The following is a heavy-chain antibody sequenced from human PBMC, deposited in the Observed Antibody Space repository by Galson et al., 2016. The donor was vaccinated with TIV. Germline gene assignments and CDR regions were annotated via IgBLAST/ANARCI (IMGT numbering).Heavy chain of an antibody. Sequence: SVKVSCKASGGTFSSYAFSWVRQAPGQGLEWMGRIIGMFGTTNYAQKFQGRITITTDELTSTAYMAMSSLRSEDTVIYYCARARGYSGYEGSLWGQGTLVTVSS. V-gene: IGHV1-69*05. CDR1: GGTFSSYA. J-gene: IGHJ4*02. CDR3: ARARGYSGYEGSL. D-gene: IGHD5-12*01. CDR2: IIGMFGTT.